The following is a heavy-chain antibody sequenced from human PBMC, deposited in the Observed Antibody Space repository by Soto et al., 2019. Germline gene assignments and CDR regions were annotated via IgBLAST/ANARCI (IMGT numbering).Heavy chain of an antibody. J-gene: IGHJ4*02. CDR3: ATGYSYFDY. Sequence: SETLSLTCPVSGGSISSGDYYWSWIRQPPGKGLEWIGYIYYSGSTYYNPSLQSRVTISVDTSKNQSSLKLSSVTAADTAVYYCATGYSYFDYWGQGTLVTVSS. V-gene: IGHV4-30-4*01. D-gene: IGHD2-15*01. CDR1: GGSISSGDYY. CDR2: IYYSGST.